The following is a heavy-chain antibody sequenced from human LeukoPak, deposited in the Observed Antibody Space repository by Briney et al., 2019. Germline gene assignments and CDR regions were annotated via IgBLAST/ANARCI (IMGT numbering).Heavy chain of an antibody. CDR3: ARAHYYDSSGYYPTPGY. J-gene: IGHJ4*02. V-gene: IGHV1-46*01. D-gene: IGHD3-22*01. CDR2: INPSGGST. CDR1: GYTFTSYY. Sequence: ASVKVSCKASGYTFTSYYMHWVRQAPGQGLEWMGIINPSGGSTSYAQKFQGRVTMTRDMSTSTVYMELSSLRSEDTAVYYCARAHYYDSSGYYPTPGYWGQGTLVTVSS.